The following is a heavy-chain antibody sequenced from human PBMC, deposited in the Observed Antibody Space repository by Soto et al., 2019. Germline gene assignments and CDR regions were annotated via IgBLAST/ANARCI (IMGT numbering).Heavy chain of an antibody. CDR1: GYSFTSYS. J-gene: IGHJ4*02. CDR3: ARRGADYCGSGTAPYN. Sequence: DSLKISCKGSGYSFTSYSLGWVRQMPGKALEWMGIIYPGDSDTRYSPSFQGQVTISADTSISTAYLQWSSLKASDTAMYYCARRGADYCGSGTAPYNWGQGTLVTVSS. D-gene: IGHD3-10*01. CDR2: IYPGDSDT. V-gene: IGHV5-51*01.